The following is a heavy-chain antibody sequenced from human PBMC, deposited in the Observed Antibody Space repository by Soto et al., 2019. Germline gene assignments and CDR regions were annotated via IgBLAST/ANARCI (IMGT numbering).Heavy chain of an antibody. CDR3: AKSSLRFLEWLWNDY. CDR1: GFTFSSYA. D-gene: IGHD3-3*01. Sequence: SLRLSCAASGFTFSSYAMSWVRQAPGKGLEWVSAISGSGGSTYYADSVKGRFTISRDNSKNTLYLQMNSLRAEDTAVYYCAKSSLRFLEWLWNDYWGQGTLVTVSS. J-gene: IGHJ4*02. V-gene: IGHV3-23*01. CDR2: ISGSGGST.